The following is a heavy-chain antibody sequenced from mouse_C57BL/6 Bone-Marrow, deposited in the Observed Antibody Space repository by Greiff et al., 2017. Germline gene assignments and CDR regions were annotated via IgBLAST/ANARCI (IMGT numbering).Heavy chain of an antibody. CDR2: ISSGGSYT. CDR1: GFTFSSYG. D-gene: IGHD2-14*01. CDR3: ARWGTDLAY. Sequence: EVLLVESGGDLVKPGGSLKLSCAASGFTFSSYGMSWVRQTPDKRLEWVANISSGGSYTYSPDSVKGRFTISRDNAKNTLYLQMGSLESEDTGMYYCARWGTDLAYWGQGTTLTVSS. J-gene: IGHJ2*01. V-gene: IGHV5-6*01.